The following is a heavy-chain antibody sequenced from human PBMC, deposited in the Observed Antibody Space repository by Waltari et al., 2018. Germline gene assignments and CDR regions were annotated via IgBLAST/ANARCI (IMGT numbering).Heavy chain of an antibody. V-gene: IGHV4-4*02. Sequence: QLQLQESSPGLVKPSETLSLTCAVSGASVTTSYCWSWVRQAPGKGREWIGQVHGSGRSNYNPSFASRVTVSLDMSNNQVSLKVTSAIAADTAVYYCARDRGRGLYLDSWGPGTLVTVSP. J-gene: IGHJ4*02. D-gene: IGHD2-15*01. CDR1: GASVTTSYC. CDR3: ARDRGRGLYLDS. CDR2: VHGSGRS.